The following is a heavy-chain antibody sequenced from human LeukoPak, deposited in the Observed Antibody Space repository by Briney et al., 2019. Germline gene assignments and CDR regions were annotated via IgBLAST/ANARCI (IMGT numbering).Heavy chain of an antibody. CDR1: GFTFSSYG. J-gene: IGHJ6*03. D-gene: IGHD5-12*01. V-gene: IGHV3-30*02. CDR3: AKDTLVATDYYYYMDV. CDR2: IRYDGSNK. Sequence: PGGSLRLSCAASGFTFSSYGMHWVRQAPGKGLEWVAFIRYDGSNKYYADSVKGRFTISRDNSKNTLYLQMNSLRAEDTAVYYCAKDTLVATDYYYYMDVWGKGTTVTVSS.